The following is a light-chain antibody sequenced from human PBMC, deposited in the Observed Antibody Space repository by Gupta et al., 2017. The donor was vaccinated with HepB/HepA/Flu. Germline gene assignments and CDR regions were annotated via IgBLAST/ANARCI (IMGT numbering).Light chain of an antibody. CDR1: SSDIGTNF. CDR2: RNN. J-gene: IGLJ1*01. Sequence: QSVLTQPPSASGTPGQRVTVSCSGSSSDIGTNFVYWYQQLPGTAPKLLIYRNNQRPSGVPDRFSGSKSGASASLAISGLRSEDEADYYCAAWDASLSGYVFGTGTKV. CDR3: AAWDASLSGYV. V-gene: IGLV1-47*01.